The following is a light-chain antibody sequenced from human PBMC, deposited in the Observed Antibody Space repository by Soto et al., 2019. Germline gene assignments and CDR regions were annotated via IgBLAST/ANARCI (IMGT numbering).Light chain of an antibody. CDR2: DAS. CDR3: QQRSNWPPL. V-gene: IGKV3-11*01. Sequence: PGERAALSCRASQSVSSYLAWYQQKPGQAPRLLIYDASNRATGIPARFSGSGSGTDFTLTISSLEPEDFAVYYCQQRSNWPPLFGQGTKVDIK. CDR1: QSVSSY. J-gene: IGKJ1*01.